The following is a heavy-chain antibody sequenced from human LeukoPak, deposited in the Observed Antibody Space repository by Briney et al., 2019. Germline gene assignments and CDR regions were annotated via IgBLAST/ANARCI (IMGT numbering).Heavy chain of an antibody. Sequence: ASVKVSCRTSGYTFINYQIHWVRQAPGQGLEWMGWISAYNGNTNYAQKLQGRVTMTTDTSTSTAYMELRSLRSDDTAVYYCARDPRFDAFDIWGQGTMVTVSS. CDR3: ARDPRFDAFDI. V-gene: IGHV1-18*04. CDR1: GYTFINYQ. CDR2: ISAYNGNT. J-gene: IGHJ3*02.